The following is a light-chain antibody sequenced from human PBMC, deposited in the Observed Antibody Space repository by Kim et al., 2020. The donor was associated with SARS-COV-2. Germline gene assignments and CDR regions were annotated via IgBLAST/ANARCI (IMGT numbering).Light chain of an antibody. CDR1: KLGDKY. J-gene: IGLJ1*01. V-gene: IGLV3-1*01. Sequence: VSPGQTASITCSGDKLGDKYACWYQQKPGQSPVLVIYQDSTRPSGIPERFSGSNSGNTATLTISGTQAMDEADYYCKAWDSSTYVFGTGTKVTVL. CDR3: KAWDSSTYV. CDR2: QDS.